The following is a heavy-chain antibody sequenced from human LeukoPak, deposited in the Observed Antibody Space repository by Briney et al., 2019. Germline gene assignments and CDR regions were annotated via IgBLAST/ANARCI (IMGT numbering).Heavy chain of an antibody. Sequence: PGGSLRLSCAASGFTFSDSHMSWIRQAPGKGLEWVSHIRSDGTTIYYAESVKGRFTISRDNAKNSLYLQMNSLRAEDTAVYYCARDPLLLDYWGQGTLVTVSS. CDR1: GFTFSDSH. CDR3: ARDPLLLDY. J-gene: IGHJ4*02. V-gene: IGHV3-11*01. CDR2: IRSDGTTI.